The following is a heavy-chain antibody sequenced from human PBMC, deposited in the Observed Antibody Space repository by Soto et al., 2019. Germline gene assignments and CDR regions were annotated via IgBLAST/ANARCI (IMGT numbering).Heavy chain of an antibody. CDR2: INHSGST. D-gene: IGHD6-6*01. CDR1: GGSFSGYY. J-gene: IGHJ6*02. Sequence: SETLSLTCAVYGGSFSGYYWSWIRQPPGKGLEWIGEINHSGSTNYNPSLKSRVTISVDTSKNQFSLKLSSVTAADTAVYYCARARSIAARLSAGVGANYFGMDVWGQGTTVTVSS. CDR3: ARARSIAARLSAGVGANYFGMDV. V-gene: IGHV4-34*01.